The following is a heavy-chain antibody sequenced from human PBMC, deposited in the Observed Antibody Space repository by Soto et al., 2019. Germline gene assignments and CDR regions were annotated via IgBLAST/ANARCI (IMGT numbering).Heavy chain of an antibody. D-gene: IGHD2-15*01. CDR3: AKTDDNCSGGSCYVADFDY. Sequence: PGGSLRLSCAASGFTFSSYAMSWVRQAPGKGLEWVSAISGSGGSTYYADSVKGRFTISRDNSKNTLYLQMNSLRAEDTAVYYCAKTDDNCSGGSCYVADFDYWGQGTLVTVSS. V-gene: IGHV3-23*01. CDR1: GFTFSSYA. CDR2: ISGSGGST. J-gene: IGHJ4*02.